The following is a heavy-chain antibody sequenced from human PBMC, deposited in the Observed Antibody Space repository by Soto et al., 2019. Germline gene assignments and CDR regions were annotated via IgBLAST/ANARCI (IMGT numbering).Heavy chain of an antibody. CDR2: IYYSGST. V-gene: IGHV4-39*01. CDR3: ARHTGIAVAGTPWFDP. J-gene: IGHJ5*02. CDR1: GGSISSSSYY. Sequence: QLQLQESGPGLVKPSETLSLTCTVSGGSISSSSYYWGWIRQPPGKGLEWIGSIYYSGSTYYNPSLKSRVTISVDTSKNQFSLKLSSVTAADTAVYYCARHTGIAVAGTPWFDPWGQGTLVTVSS. D-gene: IGHD6-19*01.